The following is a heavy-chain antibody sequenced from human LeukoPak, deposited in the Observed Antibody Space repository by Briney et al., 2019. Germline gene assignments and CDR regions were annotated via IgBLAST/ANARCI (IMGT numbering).Heavy chain of an antibody. Sequence: SETLSLTCTVPGGSISSYYWSWLRQPPGKGLEWIGYIYYSGSTNYNPSLKSRVTISVDTSKNQFSLKLSSVTAADTAVYYCARAGSSSWYNWFDPWGQGTLVTVSS. J-gene: IGHJ5*02. CDR2: IYYSGST. CDR3: ARAGSSSWYNWFDP. D-gene: IGHD6-13*01. V-gene: IGHV4-59*01. CDR1: GGSISSYY.